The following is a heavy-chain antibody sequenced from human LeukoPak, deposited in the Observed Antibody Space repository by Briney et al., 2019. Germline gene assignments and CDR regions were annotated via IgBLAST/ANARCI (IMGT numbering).Heavy chain of an antibody. Sequence: PGGSLRLSCAAPGFTFSIYAMSWVRQAPEKGLECVSTNSASAARTYYADSVKGRFTLSRDNSKNTLFLQIISLRAEDTAVYYCAKDSKVGLAGATYYWGQGTLVTVSS. V-gene: IGHV3-23*01. D-gene: IGHD1-26*01. J-gene: IGHJ4*02. CDR1: GFTFSIYA. CDR3: AKDSKVGLAGATYY. CDR2: NSASAART.